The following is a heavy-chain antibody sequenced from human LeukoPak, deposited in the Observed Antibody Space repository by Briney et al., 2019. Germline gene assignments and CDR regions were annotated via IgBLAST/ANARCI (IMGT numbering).Heavy chain of an antibody. CDR3: ATLLSSSWSFDY. CDR2: IYYSGST. D-gene: IGHD6-13*01. Sequence: PSETLSLTCTDSGGSISSYYWSWIRQPPGKGLEWIGYIYYSGSTNYNPSLKSRVTISVDTSKNQFSLKLSSVTAADTAVYYCATLLSSSWSFDYWGQGTLVTVSS. CDR1: GGSISSYY. J-gene: IGHJ4*02. V-gene: IGHV4-59*08.